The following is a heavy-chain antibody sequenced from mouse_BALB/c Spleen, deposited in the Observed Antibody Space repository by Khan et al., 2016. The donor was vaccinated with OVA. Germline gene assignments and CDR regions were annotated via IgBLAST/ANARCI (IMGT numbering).Heavy chain of an antibody. CDR1: GFTFTDYY. V-gene: IGHV5-4*02. CDR2: ISDGGSYT. Sequence: EVELVESGGGLVKPGGSLKLSCAASGFTFTDYYMYWVRQTPEKRLEWVASISDGGSYTYYPDDLKGRFTISRDTAKNNLYLQMSSLKSEDTAMYYWDSGGNSGFAYWGQGTLVTVSA. CDR3: DSGGNSGFAY. J-gene: IGHJ3*01. D-gene: IGHD2-1*01.